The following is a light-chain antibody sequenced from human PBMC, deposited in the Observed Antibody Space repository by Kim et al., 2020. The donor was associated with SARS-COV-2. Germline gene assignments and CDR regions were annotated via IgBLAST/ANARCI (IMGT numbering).Light chain of an antibody. CDR3: QQYSSSPT. CDR1: QTISNKY. CDR2: SAS. V-gene: IGKV3-20*01. Sequence: EIVLTQSPGTLSLSPGERATLSCRASQTISNKYLAWYQQRPGQPPRLVIYSASTRATGIPDRFSGSGSGTDFTLIISRLEPEDFALYHCQQYSSSPTFGQGTKV. J-gene: IGKJ1*01.